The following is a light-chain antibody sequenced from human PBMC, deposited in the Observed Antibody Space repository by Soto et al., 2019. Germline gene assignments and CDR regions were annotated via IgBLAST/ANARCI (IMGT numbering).Light chain of an antibody. Sequence: IAVTQSPATLSASPGERVTLYCRASQFLSSRLAWYQQRPGKVPRLLVYDTSTMAPGISARFSCSGSGTDFTLTISSLQSEDFAVYYCQEYIQWPPGMFGPGTKVDMK. V-gene: IGKV3-15*01. J-gene: IGKJ1*01. CDR1: QFLSSR. CDR3: QEYIQWPPGM. CDR2: DTS.